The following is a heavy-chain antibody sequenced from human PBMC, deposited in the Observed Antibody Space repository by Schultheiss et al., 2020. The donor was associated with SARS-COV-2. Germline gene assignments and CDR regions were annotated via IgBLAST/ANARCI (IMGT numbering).Heavy chain of an antibody. CDR1: GFTFSSYA. Sequence: GGSLRLSCAASGFTFSSYAMSWVRQAPGKGLEWVGRTRNKANSYTTEYAASVKGRFTISRDDSKNSLYLQMNSLKTEDTAVYYCVRMVRGGYYYGMDVWGQGTTVTVSS. V-gene: IGHV3-72*01. J-gene: IGHJ6*02. CDR3: VRMVRGGYYYGMDV. D-gene: IGHD3-10*01. CDR2: TRNKANSYTT.